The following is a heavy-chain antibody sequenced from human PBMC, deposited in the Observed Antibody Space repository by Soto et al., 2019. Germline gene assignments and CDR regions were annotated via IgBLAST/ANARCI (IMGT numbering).Heavy chain of an antibody. J-gene: IGHJ3*02. CDR3: AKATATSGGAFEI. D-gene: IGHD1-1*01. CDR2: ILVGGST. CDR1: GFICSSYD. V-gene: IGHV3-23*01. Sequence: PGGSLRLSCAVSGFICSSYDMSWVRQAPGKGLEWVSTILVGGSTHYEDSVKGRFTISRDTSMNTVYLQMNSLTAGDTAFYYCAKATATSGGAFEIYGQGTMVTVSS.